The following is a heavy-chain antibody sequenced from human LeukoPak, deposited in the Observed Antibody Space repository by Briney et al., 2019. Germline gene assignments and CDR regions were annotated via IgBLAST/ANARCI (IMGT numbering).Heavy chain of an antibody. J-gene: IGHJ6*03. D-gene: IGHD4-17*01. CDR3: AREMGPLRTYYYYYMDV. CDR1: GGTFSSYA. Sequence: GTSVKVSCKASGGTFSSYAISWVRQAPGQGLEWMGGIIPIFGTANYAQKFQGRVTITADESTSTAYMELSSLRSEDTAVYYCAREMGPLRTYYYYYMDVWGKGTTVTVSS. V-gene: IGHV1-69*13. CDR2: IIPIFGTA.